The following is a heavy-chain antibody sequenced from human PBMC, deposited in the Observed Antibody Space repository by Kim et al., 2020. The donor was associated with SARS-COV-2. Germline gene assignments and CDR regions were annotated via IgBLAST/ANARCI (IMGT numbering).Heavy chain of an antibody. CDR3: ARDSYEYSYGYFIDY. Sequence: GGSLRLSCAASGFTFSSYGMHWVRQAPGKGLEWVAVIWYDGSNKYYADSVKGRFTISRDNSKNTLYLQMNSLRAEDTAVYYCARDSYEYSYGYFIDYWGQGTLVTVSS. J-gene: IGHJ4*02. V-gene: IGHV3-33*01. CDR2: IWYDGSNK. D-gene: IGHD5-18*01. CDR1: GFTFSSYG.